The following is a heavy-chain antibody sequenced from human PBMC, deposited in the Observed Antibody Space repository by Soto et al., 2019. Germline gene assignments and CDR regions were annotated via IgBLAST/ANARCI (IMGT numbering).Heavy chain of an antibody. CDR1: GFTFTSSA. CDR2: IVVGSGNT. Sequence: SVKVSCKASGFTFTSSAVQWVRQARGQRLEWIEWIVVGSGNTNYAQKFQERVTITRDMSTSTAYIELSSLRSEDTAVYYCAAPRGFRYYYDSSGYPDGMDVWGQGTTVTVSS. J-gene: IGHJ6*02. D-gene: IGHD3-22*01. CDR3: AAPRGFRYYYDSSGYPDGMDV. V-gene: IGHV1-58*01.